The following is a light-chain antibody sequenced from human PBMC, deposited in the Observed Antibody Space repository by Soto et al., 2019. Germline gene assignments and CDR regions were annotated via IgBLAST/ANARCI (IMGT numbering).Light chain of an antibody. Sequence: QSALTQSASVSGSPGQSITISCTGTDNDVGGYDFVSWYQLHPGRAPKLLIHQVTIRLSGISSRFSGSKSGNTASLTITGLQPEDEAMYFCCSHSTSIAWVFGGGTKLTVL. CDR3: CSHSTSIAWV. CDR2: QVT. CDR1: DNDVGGYDF. J-gene: IGLJ3*02. V-gene: IGLV2-14*01.